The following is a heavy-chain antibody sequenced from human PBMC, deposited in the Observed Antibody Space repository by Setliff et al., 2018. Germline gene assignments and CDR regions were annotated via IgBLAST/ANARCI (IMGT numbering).Heavy chain of an antibody. CDR1: GGSISSYY. CDR2: IYIGGST. J-gene: IGHJ5*02. V-gene: IGHV4-4*07. D-gene: IGHD2-2*01. Sequence: SETLSLTCTVSGGSISSYYWSWIRQPAGKGLEWIGHIYIGGSTYYNPSLKSRVTISVDTSKNQFSLKLSSVTAADTAVYYCARLLEVPPAGWFDPWGQGTLVTVSS. CDR3: ARLLEVPPAGWFDP.